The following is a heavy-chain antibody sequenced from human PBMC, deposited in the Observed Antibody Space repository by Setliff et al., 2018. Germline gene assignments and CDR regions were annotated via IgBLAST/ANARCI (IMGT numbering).Heavy chain of an antibody. CDR2: IDSTSTII. Sequence: GWSLRLSCAASGFTLSNYYMNWFRQAPGKGLEWISYIDSTSTIISYIDSVKGRFTISRDNAKNSLYLQMNSLRPEDAAVYYCASGDGYTIFGVVPSEAHAFDIWGQGTMVTVSS. CDR3: ASGDGYTIFGVVPSEAHAFDI. D-gene: IGHD3-3*01. CDR1: GFTLSNYY. J-gene: IGHJ3*02. V-gene: IGHV3-11*04.